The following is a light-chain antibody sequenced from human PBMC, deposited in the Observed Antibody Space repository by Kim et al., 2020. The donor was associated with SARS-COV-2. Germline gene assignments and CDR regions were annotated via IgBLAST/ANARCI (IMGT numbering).Light chain of an antibody. V-gene: IGLV3-21*04. J-gene: IGLJ1*01. CDR3: QVWDSSSDHV. CDR1: DMGSKR. CDR2: NDS. Sequence: VAPRKTARIPCGGNDMGSKRVHWYQQKPGQAHVLVIHNDSDRPSGIPERFSGSNSGNTATLTISRVEAGDEADYYCQVWDSSSDHVFGTGTKVTVL.